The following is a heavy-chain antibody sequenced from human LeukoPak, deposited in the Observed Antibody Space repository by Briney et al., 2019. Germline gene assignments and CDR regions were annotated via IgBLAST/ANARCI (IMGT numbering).Heavy chain of an antibody. J-gene: IGHJ4*02. CDR2: IWYDGSNK. CDR1: GFTFSSYG. Sequence: PGRSLRLSCAASGFTFSSYGMHWVRQAPGKGLEWVAVIWYDGSNKYYADSVKGRFTISRDNSKNTRYLQMNSLRAEDTAVYYCAKDGQGGTENYFDYWGQGTLVTVSS. CDR3: AKDGQGGTENYFDY. D-gene: IGHD3-16*01. V-gene: IGHV3-33*06.